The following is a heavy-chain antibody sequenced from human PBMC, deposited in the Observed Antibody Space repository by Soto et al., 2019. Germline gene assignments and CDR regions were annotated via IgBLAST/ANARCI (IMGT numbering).Heavy chain of an antibody. CDR3: VRLVGGAADF. D-gene: IGHD1-26*01. V-gene: IGHV6-1*01. Sequence: PLTDASCGDKDWRYKAARTGIRQSPSRGLEWLGRTYYRSKWFNDYAVSMKSRITINPDTSKNQFSLQLNSVTPDDTAVYYCVRLVGGAADFWGKGTPV. CDR2: TYYRSKWFN. J-gene: IGHJ4*02. CDR1: GDKDWRYKAA.